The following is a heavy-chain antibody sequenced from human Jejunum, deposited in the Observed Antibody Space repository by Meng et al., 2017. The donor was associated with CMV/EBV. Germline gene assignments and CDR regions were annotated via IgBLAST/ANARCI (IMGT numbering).Heavy chain of an antibody. D-gene: IGHD5-18*01. Sequence: SCAASEFPFRSFWMSWVRQAPGKGLEWVANIKQDGSEKNYVDSVKGRFTISRDNAKKSLYLQMNSLRVEDTAVYYCAGTWIQLWGQGTRGTVSS. CDR1: EFPFRSFW. CDR2: IKQDGSEK. V-gene: IGHV3-7*01. CDR3: AGTWIQL. J-gene: IGHJ4*02.